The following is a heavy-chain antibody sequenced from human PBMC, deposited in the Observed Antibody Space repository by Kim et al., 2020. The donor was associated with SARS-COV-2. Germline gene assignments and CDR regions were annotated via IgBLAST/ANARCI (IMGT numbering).Heavy chain of an antibody. Sequence: SETLSLTCTVSGGSISSGSYYWSWIRQPAGKGLEWIGRIYTSGSTNYNPSLKSRVTISVDTSKNQFSLKLSSVTAADTAVYYCARGAEGYNGEVDYWGQGTLVTVSS. CDR1: GGSISSGSYY. D-gene: IGHD3-10*01. CDR2: IYTSGST. V-gene: IGHV4-61*02. CDR3: ARGAEGYNGEVDY. J-gene: IGHJ4*02.